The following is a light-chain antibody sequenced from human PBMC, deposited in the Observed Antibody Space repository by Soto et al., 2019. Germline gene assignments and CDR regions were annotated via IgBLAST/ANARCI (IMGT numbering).Light chain of an antibody. V-gene: IGLV2-14*03. J-gene: IGLJ2*01. CDR3: SSYTSGSTVV. CDR2: DFD. Sequence: QSALTQPASVSGSPGQSITISCTGTSSDIGFYNYVSWFQQHRGNAPKLLIYDFDNRPSGVSHRFSGSNSGNTASLTISGLQADDEAHYYCSSYTSGSTVVFGGGTKLSVL. CDR1: SSDIGFYNY.